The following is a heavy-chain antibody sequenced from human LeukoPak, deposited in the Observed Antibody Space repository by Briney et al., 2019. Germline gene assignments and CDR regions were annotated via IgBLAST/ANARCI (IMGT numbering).Heavy chain of an antibody. CDR3: AGGSDYYGSGSYSPFDY. V-gene: IGHV1-8*01. Sequence: GASVKVSCKASGYTFTSYDINWVRQATGQGLEWMGWMNPNSGNTGYAQKFQGRVTMTRNTSISTAYMELSSLRSEDAAVYYCAGGSDYYGSGSYSPFDYWGQGTLVTVSS. J-gene: IGHJ4*02. CDR1: GYTFTSYD. D-gene: IGHD3-10*01. CDR2: MNPNSGNT.